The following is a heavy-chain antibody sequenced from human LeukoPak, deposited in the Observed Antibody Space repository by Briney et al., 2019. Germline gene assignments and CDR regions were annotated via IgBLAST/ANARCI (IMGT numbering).Heavy chain of an antibody. CDR2: ISAYNGNT. Sequence: GASVEVSCKASGYTFTIYGIGWVRQAPGQGLEWMGWISAYNGNTNYVQKLQGRVTMTTDTSTSTAYMELRSLRSDDTAVYYCARGDITISGVVMHFDYWGQGTLVTVSS. J-gene: IGHJ4*02. V-gene: IGHV1-18*01. CDR1: GYTFTIYG. CDR3: ARGDITISGVVMHFDY. D-gene: IGHD3-3*01.